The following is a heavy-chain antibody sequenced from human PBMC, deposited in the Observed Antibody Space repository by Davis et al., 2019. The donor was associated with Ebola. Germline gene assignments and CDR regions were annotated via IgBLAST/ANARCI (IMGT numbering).Heavy chain of an antibody. J-gene: IGHJ4*02. Sequence: AASVKVSCKASGYTFTGYYMHWVRQAPGQGLEWMGWINPNSGGTNYAQKLQGRVTMTTDTSTSTAYMELRSLRSDDTAVYYCARDSFILTGYHRGYFDYWGQGTLVTVSS. V-gene: IGHV1-2*02. CDR1: GYTFTGYY. D-gene: IGHD3-9*01. CDR3: ARDSFILTGYHRGYFDY. CDR2: INPNSGGT.